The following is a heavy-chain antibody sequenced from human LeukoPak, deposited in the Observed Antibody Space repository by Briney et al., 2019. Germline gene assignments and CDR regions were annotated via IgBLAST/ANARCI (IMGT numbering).Heavy chain of an antibody. CDR2: ISSSSSYI. Sequence: GSLRLSCAASGFTFSSYSMNWVRQAPGKGLEWVSYISSSSSYIYYADSVKGRFTISRDNAKNSLYLQMNSLRAEDTAVYYCARESAADFDYWGQGTLVSVSS. J-gene: IGHJ4*02. CDR1: GFTFSSYS. CDR3: ARESAADFDY. V-gene: IGHV3-21*01.